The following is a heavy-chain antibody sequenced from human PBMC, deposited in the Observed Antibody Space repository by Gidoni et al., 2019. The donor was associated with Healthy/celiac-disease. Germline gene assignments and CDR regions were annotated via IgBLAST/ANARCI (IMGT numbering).Heavy chain of an antibody. CDR2: IKQDGSEK. Sequence: EVQLVESGGGLVQPGVSLRLSCSASGFTFSSYWLSWFRQAPGKGLEWVAKIKQDGSEKYYVDAVKGRFTISRDNAKNSLYLKMNSLRAEDTAVYYCARDPAEYSSGWYLGYYYGMDVWGQGTTVTVSS. D-gene: IGHD6-19*01. J-gene: IGHJ6*02. CDR1: GFTFSSYW. CDR3: ARDPAEYSSGWYLGYYYGMDV. V-gene: IGHV3-7*01.